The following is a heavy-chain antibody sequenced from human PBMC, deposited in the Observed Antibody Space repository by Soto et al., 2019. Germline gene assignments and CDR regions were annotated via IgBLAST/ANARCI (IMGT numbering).Heavy chain of an antibody. CDR3: ARGPTGTPPGN. J-gene: IGHJ4*02. CDR2: IIPMFRTP. CDR1: GGTFSSYA. Sequence: QVQLVQSGAEVKKPGSSVKVSCKASGGTFSSYAISWVRQAPGQGLEWMGGIIPMFRTPIYAQKFQGRVTITADESTSTAYMELSSLRSENTALCYCARGPTGTPPGNWGQGTLVTVSS. D-gene: IGHD6-13*01. V-gene: IGHV1-69*12.